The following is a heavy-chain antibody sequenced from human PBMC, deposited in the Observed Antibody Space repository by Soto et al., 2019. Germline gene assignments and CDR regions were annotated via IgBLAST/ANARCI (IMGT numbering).Heavy chain of an antibody. D-gene: IGHD3-22*01. CDR3: ARVAYSSGHGYFDY. Sequence: PSETLSLTCTVSGGPISSYYWSWIRQPAGKGLEWIGRIYTSGSTNYNPSLKSRVTMSVDTSKNQFSLKLSSVTAADTAVYYCARVAYSSGHGYFDYWGQGTLVTVSS. CDR2: IYTSGST. V-gene: IGHV4-4*07. J-gene: IGHJ4*02. CDR1: GGPISSYY.